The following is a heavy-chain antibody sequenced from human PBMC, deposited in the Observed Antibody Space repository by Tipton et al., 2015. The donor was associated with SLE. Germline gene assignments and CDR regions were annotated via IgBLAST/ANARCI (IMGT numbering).Heavy chain of an antibody. V-gene: IGHV4-31*03. D-gene: IGHD2-15*01. J-gene: IGHJ4*02. CDR2: IYYSGST. Sequence: TLSLTCTVSGGSISSGGYYWSWIRQHPGKGLEWIGYIYYSGSTYYNPSLKGRVTISVDKSKKQYFLNLSSVTAADTAVYYCARHRRPGPYTPGYYFDYWGQGTLVTVSS. CDR1: GGSISSGGYY. CDR3: ARHRRPGPYTPGYYFDY.